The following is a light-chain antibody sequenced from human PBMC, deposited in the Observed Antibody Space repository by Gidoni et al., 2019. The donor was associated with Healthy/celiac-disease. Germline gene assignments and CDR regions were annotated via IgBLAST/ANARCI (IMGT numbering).Light chain of an antibody. CDR2: GAS. J-gene: IGKJ1*01. Sequence: EIVLTQSPGTLSLSPGERATLSCRASQSVSSSYLAWYQQKPGPAPRLLIYGASSRATGIPDRFSGSGSGTDFTLTISRLEPEDFAVYYCQQYGSSPWTFXQXTKVEIK. CDR3: QQYGSSPWT. V-gene: IGKV3-20*01. CDR1: QSVSSSY.